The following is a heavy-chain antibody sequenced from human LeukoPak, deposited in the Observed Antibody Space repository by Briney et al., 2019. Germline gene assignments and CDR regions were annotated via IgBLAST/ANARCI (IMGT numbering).Heavy chain of an antibody. CDR2: ISYDGSNK. CDR1: GFTFSSYG. CDR3: ARDRSTVTTWVDY. D-gene: IGHD4-17*01. J-gene: IGHJ4*02. Sequence: GGSLRLSCAASGFTFSSYGMHWVRQAPGKGLEWVAVISYDGSNKYYADSVKGRFTISRDNSKNTLYLQMNSLRAEDTAVYYCARDRSTVTTWVDYWGQGTLVTVSS. V-gene: IGHV3-30*03.